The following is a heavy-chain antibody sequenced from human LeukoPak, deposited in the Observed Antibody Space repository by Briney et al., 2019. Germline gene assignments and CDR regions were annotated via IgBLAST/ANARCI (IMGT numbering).Heavy chain of an antibody. D-gene: IGHD2-15*01. CDR1: GFLRHTRQMC. CDR2: IVWEDDM. V-gene: IGHV2-70*17. CDR3: ERMTSDSPSFDF. Sequence: SGPALSNPTYTFTLTYYLSGFLRHTRQMCVVWIRQSPGKALEWLAHIVWEDDMLCSKALRPRLSISKDTSNNRVVRTVNNMHPGDTGIYHCERMTSDSPSFDFWGQGILVTVSS. J-gene: IGHJ4*02.